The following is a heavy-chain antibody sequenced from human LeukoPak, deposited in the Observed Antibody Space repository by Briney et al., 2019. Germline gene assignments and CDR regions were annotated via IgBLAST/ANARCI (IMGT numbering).Heavy chain of an antibody. CDR3: ARIGPYDFWSGYLGDFDY. CDR1: GGSISSSSYY. Sequence: SETLSLTCTVSGGSISSSSYYWGGIRQPPGKGLKWFGSIYYSGSTYYNPSLKSRVTISVDTSKNQFSLKLSSVTAADTAVYYCARIGPYDFWSGYLGDFDYWGQGTLVTVSS. D-gene: IGHD3-3*01. V-gene: IGHV4-39*01. CDR2: IYYSGST. J-gene: IGHJ4*02.